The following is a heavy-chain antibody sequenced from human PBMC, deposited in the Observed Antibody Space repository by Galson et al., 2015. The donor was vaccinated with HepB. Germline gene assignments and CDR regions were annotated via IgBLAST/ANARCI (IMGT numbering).Heavy chain of an antibody. Sequence: SLRLSCAASGFTFSSYAMHWVRQAPGKGLEWVAVISYDGSNKYYADSVKGRFTISRDNSKNTLYLQMNSLRAEDTAVYYCARSPPPYYGMDVWGQGTTVTVSS. CDR2: ISYDGSNK. CDR1: GFTFSSYA. CDR3: ARSPPPYYGMDV. V-gene: IGHV3-30-3*01. J-gene: IGHJ6*02.